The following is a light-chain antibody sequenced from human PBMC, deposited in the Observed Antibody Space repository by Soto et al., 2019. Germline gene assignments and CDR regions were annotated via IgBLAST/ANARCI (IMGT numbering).Light chain of an antibody. CDR2: KAS. V-gene: IGKV1-5*03. CDR1: QSISAW. Sequence: DSPMTQSPSTVSACVGDRDSINCPASQSISAWLAWYQQKPGKAPRLLIYKASTLEIGVPSRFSGSGSGTEFTLTISSLQPDDVAIYYCQQYNDYSWTFGQGTKVDIK. CDR3: QQYNDYSWT. J-gene: IGKJ1*01.